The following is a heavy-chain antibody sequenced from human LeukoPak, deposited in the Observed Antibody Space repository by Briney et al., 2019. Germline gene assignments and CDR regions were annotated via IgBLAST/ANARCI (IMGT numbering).Heavy chain of an antibody. D-gene: IGHD2-15*01. CDR3: ASDGRYCSGGSCYSY. CDR1: GGTFSSYA. CDR2: IIPIFGTA. Sequence: SVKVSCKASGGTFSSYAISWVRRAPGQGLEWMGRIIPIFGTANYAQKFQGRVTITTDESTSTAYMELSSLRSEDTAVYYCASDGRYCSGGSCYSYWGQGTLVTVSS. V-gene: IGHV1-69*05. J-gene: IGHJ4*02.